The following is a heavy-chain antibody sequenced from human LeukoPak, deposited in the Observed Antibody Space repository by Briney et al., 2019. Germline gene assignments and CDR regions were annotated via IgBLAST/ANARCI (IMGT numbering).Heavy chain of an antibody. CDR1: GFTVSSNY. Sequence: GGSLRLSCAASGFTVSSNYMSWVRQAPGKGLEWVSVIYSGGSTYSADSVKGRFTISRDNSQNTVYLQMNSLSAEDTAVYYCARAASSGWYYFDYWGQGTLVTVSS. D-gene: IGHD6-19*01. J-gene: IGHJ4*02. CDR3: ARAASSGWYYFDY. V-gene: IGHV3-53*01. CDR2: IYSGGST.